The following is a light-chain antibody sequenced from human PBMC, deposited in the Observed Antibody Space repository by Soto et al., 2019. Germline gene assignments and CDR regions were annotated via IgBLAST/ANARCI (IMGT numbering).Light chain of an antibody. V-gene: IGLV1-40*01. J-gene: IGLJ2*01. Sequence: QAVVTQPPSVSGAPGQRVTISCTGSSSNIGAGYDVHWYQQLPGTAPKLLIYGNSNRPSGVPDRFSGSKSGTSASLAITGLQAEDEADYYCRSYDSSLSGSVVFGGGTQLTVL. CDR1: SSNIGAGYD. CDR2: GNS. CDR3: RSYDSSLSGSVV.